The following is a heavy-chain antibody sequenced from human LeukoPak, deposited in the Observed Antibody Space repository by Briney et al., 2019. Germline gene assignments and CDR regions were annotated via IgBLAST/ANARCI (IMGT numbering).Heavy chain of an antibody. CDR2: ISGSGGST. J-gene: IGHJ4*02. CDR3: AKGLYSGYGSFDY. V-gene: IGHV3-23*01. Sequence: GGSLRLSCAASGFTFSSYAMSWVRQAPGKGLEWVSAISGSGGSTYYADSVKGRFTTSRDNSKNTLYLQMNSLRAEDTAVYYCAKGLYSGYGSFDYWGQGTLVTVSS. D-gene: IGHD5-12*01. CDR1: GFTFSSYA.